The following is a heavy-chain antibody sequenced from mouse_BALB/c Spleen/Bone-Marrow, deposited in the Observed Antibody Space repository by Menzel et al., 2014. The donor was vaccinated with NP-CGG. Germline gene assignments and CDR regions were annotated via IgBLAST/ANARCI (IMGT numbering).Heavy chain of an antibody. D-gene: IGHD2-10*02. J-gene: IGHJ2*01. CDR3: AREEYGNYDRFIDY. CDR1: GYTFTNYW. V-gene: IGHV1-63*02. Sequence: QVQLQQSGAELVRPGTSVKISCKASGYTFTNYWLSWVKQRPGHGLEWIGDTYPGGGYTNFNERFKGKATLTADTSSSTAYMQLSSLTSEDSAVYFCAREEYGNYDRFIDYWGQGTTLTVSS. CDR2: TYPGGGYT.